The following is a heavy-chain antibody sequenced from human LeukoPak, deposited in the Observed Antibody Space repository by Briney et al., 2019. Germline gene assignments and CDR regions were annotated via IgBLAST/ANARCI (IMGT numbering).Heavy chain of an antibody. CDR1: GFTFSSYA. V-gene: IGHV3-23*01. CDR2: IRGSGGST. Sequence: PGGSLRLSCAASGFTFSSYAMSWVRQAPGEGLEWVSAIRGSGGSTYYADSVKGRFTISRDNSKNTLYLQMNSLRAEDTAVYYCAKDGIAAAGTGYFDYWGQGTLVTVSS. J-gene: IGHJ4*02. D-gene: IGHD6-13*01. CDR3: AKDGIAAAGTGYFDY.